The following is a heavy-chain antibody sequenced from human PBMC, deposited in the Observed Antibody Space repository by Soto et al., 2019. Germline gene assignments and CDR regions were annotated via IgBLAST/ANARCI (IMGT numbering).Heavy chain of an antibody. J-gene: IGHJ4*02. Sequence: EVQLLESGGGLVQPGGSLRLSCAASGFTFSSYAMSWVRQAPGKGLEWVSAISGSGGSTYYADSVKGRFTISRDNSKNTLYLQMNSLRAEDTAVYYCAKSSLANLTSREGSYGDYFDYWGQGTLVTVSS. V-gene: IGHV3-23*01. D-gene: IGHD4-17*01. CDR2: ISGSGGST. CDR3: AKSSLANLTSREGSYGDYFDY. CDR1: GFTFSSYA.